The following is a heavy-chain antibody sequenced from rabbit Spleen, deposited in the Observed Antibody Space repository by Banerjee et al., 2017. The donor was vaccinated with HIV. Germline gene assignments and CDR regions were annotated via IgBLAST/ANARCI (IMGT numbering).Heavy chain of an antibody. V-gene: IGHV1S40*01. Sequence: AGSSGSTYYASWAKGRFTCSKASSTTVTLQMTSLTAADTATYGCARWDTASSSGYYNLWGQGTLVTVS. CDR3: ARWDTASSSGYYNL. D-gene: IGHD1-1*01. J-gene: IGHJ4*01. CDR2: AGSSGST.